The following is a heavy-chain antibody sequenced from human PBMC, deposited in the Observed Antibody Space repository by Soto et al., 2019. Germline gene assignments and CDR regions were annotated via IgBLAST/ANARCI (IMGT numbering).Heavy chain of an antibody. V-gene: IGHV3-21*02. J-gene: IGHJ4*02. CDR1: GFIFSSHT. Sequence: EVQLVESGGGLVKPGGSLRLSCAASGFIFSSHTMNWVRQVPGKGLEWVSSISASSTYIYYADSLKGRFTISRDNAYKSLYLQVSSLRAEDTAVYYCARGWLRDPWMYWGQGTLVTVSS. CDR3: ARGWLRDPWMY. D-gene: IGHD5-12*01. CDR2: ISASSTYI.